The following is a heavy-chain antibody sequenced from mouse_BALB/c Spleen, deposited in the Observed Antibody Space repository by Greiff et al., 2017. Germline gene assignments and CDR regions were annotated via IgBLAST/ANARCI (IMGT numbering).Heavy chain of an antibody. Sequence: QVQLQQSGAELARPGASVKLSCKASGYTFTSYWMQWVKQRPGQGLEWIGAIYPGDGDTRYTQKFKGKATLTADKSSSTAYMQLSSLASEDSAVYYCAFKLTGTYWGQGTLVTVSA. CDR1: GYTFTSYW. J-gene: IGHJ3*01. D-gene: IGHD4-1*01. V-gene: IGHV1-87*01. CDR3: AFKLTGTY. CDR2: IYPGDGDT.